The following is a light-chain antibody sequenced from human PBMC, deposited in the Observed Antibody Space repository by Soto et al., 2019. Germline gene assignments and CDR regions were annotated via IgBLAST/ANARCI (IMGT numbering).Light chain of an antibody. CDR1: ASDVGRDNL. CDR3: CSYAGARTYVL. J-gene: IGLJ3*02. CDR2: EVT. V-gene: IGLV2-23*02. Sequence: QSALSQPASVSGSPGQSITISCTGSASDVGRDNLVSWYQQHPGKAPKLVIYEVTKRPSGISSRFSGSKSGITASLTISGLQAEDGGEYYCCSYAGARTYVLFGGGTKLTVL.